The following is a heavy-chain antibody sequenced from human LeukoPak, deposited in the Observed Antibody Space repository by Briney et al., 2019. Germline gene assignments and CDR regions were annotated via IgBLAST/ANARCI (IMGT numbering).Heavy chain of an antibody. CDR2: IYYSGST. CDR1: GGSISSYY. J-gene: IGHJ3*02. CDR3: ARELGIDAFDI. V-gene: IGHV4-59*01. Sequence: SETLSLTCTVSGGSISSYYWSWIRQPPGKGLEWIGYIYYSGSTNYTPSLKSRVTISVDTSKNQFSLTLSSVTAADTAVYYCARELGIDAFDIWGQGTMVTVSS. D-gene: IGHD7-27*01.